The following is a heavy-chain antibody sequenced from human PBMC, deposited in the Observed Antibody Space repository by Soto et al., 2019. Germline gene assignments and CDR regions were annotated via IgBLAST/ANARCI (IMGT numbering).Heavy chain of an antibody. V-gene: IGHV1-8*01. Sequence: QVQLVQSGAEVKKPGASVKVSCKASGYTFSNYDINWVRLATGQGLEWMGGVNPNSGRTVYAQQSQGRVTMTRHTSISTVYMELSSLRSEDTAVYHGAPFTSSYCTISSQMADWGQGTLVTVSS. CDR1: GYTFSNYD. J-gene: IGHJ4*02. CDR3: APFTSSYCTISSQMAD. CDR2: VNPNSGRT. D-gene: IGHD1-26*01.